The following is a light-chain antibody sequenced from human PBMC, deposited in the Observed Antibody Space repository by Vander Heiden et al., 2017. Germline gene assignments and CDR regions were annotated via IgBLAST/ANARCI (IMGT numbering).Light chain of an antibody. J-gene: IGLJ1*01. Sequence: QSALTQPASVSGSPGQSIAISCTGTSSDVGGYDFVSWYQQHPGNAPKLVIYDVTNRPSGVSDRFSGSNSGNTASLTISGLQAEDEADYYCTSYTGSSTLYVFGTGTRVTVL. V-gene: IGLV2-14*03. CDR2: DVT. CDR3: TSYTGSSTLYV. CDR1: SSDVGGYDF.